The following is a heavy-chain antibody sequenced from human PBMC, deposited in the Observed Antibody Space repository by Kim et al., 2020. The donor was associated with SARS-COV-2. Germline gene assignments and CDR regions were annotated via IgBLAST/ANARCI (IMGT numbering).Heavy chain of an antibody. J-gene: IGHJ6*02. V-gene: IGHV3-23*01. CDR2: ISGSGGST. CDR1: GFTFSSYA. CDR3: AKGSSSGWGKSYYYYGMDV. D-gene: IGHD6-19*01. Sequence: GGSLRLSCAASGFTFSSYAMSWVRQAPGKGLEWVSAISGSGGSTYYADSVKGRFTISRDNSKNTLYLQMNSLRAEDTAVYYCAKGSSSGWGKSYYYYGMDVWGQGTTVTVSS.